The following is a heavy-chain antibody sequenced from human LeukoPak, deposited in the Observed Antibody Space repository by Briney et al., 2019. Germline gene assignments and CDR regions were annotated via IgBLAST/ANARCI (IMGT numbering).Heavy chain of an antibody. V-gene: IGHV4-34*01. D-gene: IGHD6-6*01. CDR1: GGSFSGYY. J-gene: IGHJ4*02. CDR2: IYHSGST. Sequence: SETLSLTCAIYGGSFSGYYWSWIRQPPGKGLEWIGSIYHSGSTYYNPSLKSRVTISVDTSKNQFSLKLSSVTAADTAVYYCARGVARSSKFHFSYYFDYWGQGTLVTVSS. CDR3: ARGVARSSKFHFSYYFDY.